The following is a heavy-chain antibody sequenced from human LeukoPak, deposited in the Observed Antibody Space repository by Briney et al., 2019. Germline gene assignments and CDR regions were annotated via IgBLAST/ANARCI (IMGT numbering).Heavy chain of an antibody. CDR3: ARDGITAAKDY. CDR1: GGSISGYY. D-gene: IGHD1-20*01. Sequence: PSETLSLTCTVSGGSISGYYWSWLRQPPGKGLEWIGYVYDSVTTNYNPSLKSRVTISEDRSKNQLSLKLSSVTAADTAVYYCARDGITAAKDYWGQGILVTVSS. CDR2: VYDSVTT. V-gene: IGHV4-59*01. J-gene: IGHJ4*02.